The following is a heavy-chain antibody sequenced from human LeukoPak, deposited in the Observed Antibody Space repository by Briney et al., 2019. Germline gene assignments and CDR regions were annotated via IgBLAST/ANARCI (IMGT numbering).Heavy chain of an antibody. CDR3: ARDRRAVTGGFDY. J-gene: IGHJ4*02. Sequence: GGTLSLSCAVSGFTFSDYYKSWIRQPPGPGLERVSYISSSGNSIYYADSVKRRFTISRDNAKKSLYLQMNSLRAEETAVYYCARDRRAVTGGFDYWGQGTLVTV. CDR1: GFTFSDYY. V-gene: IGHV3-11*01. D-gene: IGHD6-19*01. CDR2: ISSSGNSI.